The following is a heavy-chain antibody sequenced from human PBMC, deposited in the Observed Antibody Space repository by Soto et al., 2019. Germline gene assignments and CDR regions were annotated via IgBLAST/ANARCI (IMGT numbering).Heavy chain of an antibody. Sequence: ASVKVSCKTSGYTFTAYGLAWLRQAPGQRPEWMGWVSTNDDRTNYARKFQGRVTMTTDRSTTTTSMELRSLGTDDTATHYCARELNTESSSYYSSGFGDQGTLGAASS. CDR1: GYTFTAYG. D-gene: IGHD3-10*01. J-gene: IGHJ4*02. CDR3: ARELNTESSSYYSSGF. CDR2: VSTNDDRT. V-gene: IGHV1-18*01.